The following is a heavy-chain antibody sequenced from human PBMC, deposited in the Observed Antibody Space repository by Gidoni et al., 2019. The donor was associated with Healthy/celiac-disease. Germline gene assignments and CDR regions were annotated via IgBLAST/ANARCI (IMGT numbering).Heavy chain of an antibody. Sequence: EVQLVASGGGLVQPGRSLRLSCAASGFTFDDYAMHWVRQAPGKGLEWVSGISWNSGSIGYADSVKGRFTISRDNAKNSLYLQMNSLRAEDTALYYCAKDMVGVVAATFYGMDVWGQGTTVTVSS. CDR2: ISWNSGSI. J-gene: IGHJ6*02. D-gene: IGHD2-15*01. V-gene: IGHV3-9*01. CDR3: AKDMVGVVAATFYGMDV. CDR1: GFTFDDYA.